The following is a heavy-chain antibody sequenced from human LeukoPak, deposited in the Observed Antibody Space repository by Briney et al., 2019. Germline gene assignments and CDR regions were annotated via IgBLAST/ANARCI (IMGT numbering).Heavy chain of an antibody. Sequence: SETLSLTCTVSGGSISSGSYYWSWIRQPAGKGLEWIGRIYTSGSTNYNPSLKSRVTISVDTFKNQFSLKLSSVTAADTAVYYCARDHISGYGDYGGWFDPWGQGTLVTVSS. J-gene: IGHJ5*02. CDR1: GGSISSGSYY. V-gene: IGHV4-61*02. CDR3: ARDHISGYGDYGGWFDP. D-gene: IGHD4-17*01. CDR2: IYTSGST.